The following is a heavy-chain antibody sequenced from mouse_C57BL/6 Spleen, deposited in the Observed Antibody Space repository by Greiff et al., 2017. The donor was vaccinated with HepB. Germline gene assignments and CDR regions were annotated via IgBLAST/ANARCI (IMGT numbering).Heavy chain of an antibody. CDR2: LYPSSGNT. Sequence: VQLQQSGAELARPGASVKLSCQASGYTFTSSGISWVKQRTGQGLEWIGELYPSSGNTSYNEKFKCKAPLTADKSSSTAYMELRSLTSEDSAVYFCARSETARSPYYFDYWGQGTTLTVSS. V-gene: IGHV1-81*01. CDR1: GYTFTSSG. D-gene: IGHD3-2*01. J-gene: IGHJ2*01. CDR3: ARSETARSPYYFDY.